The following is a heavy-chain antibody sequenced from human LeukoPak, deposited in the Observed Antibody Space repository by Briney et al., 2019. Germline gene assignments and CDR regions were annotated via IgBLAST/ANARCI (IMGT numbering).Heavy chain of an antibody. CDR2: IIPIFGTA. V-gene: IGHV1-69*13. CDR1: GGTFSSYA. CDR3: ARVPPEGLAAPVYYYYYMDV. Sequence: ASVKVSCKASGGTFSSYAISWVRQAPGQGLEWMGGIIPIFGTANYAQKFQGRVTITADESTSTAYMELSSLRSEDTAVYYCARVPPEGLAAPVYYYYYMDVWGKGTTVTVSS. J-gene: IGHJ6*03.